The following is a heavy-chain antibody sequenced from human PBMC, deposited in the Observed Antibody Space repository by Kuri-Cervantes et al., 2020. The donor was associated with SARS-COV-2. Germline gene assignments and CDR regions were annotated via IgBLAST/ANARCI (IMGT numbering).Heavy chain of an antibody. CDR2: INHSGST. CDR3: ARVKEIVLIDWFDP. CDR1: GGSFSGYY. D-gene: IGHD2-8*01. V-gene: IGHV4-34*01. Sequence: SETLSLTCAVYGGSFSGYYWSWIRQPPGKGLEWIGEINHSGSTNYNPSLKSRVTISVDTSKNQFSLKLSSVTAADTAVYYCARVKEIVLIDWFDPWGQGTLVTVSS. J-gene: IGHJ5*02.